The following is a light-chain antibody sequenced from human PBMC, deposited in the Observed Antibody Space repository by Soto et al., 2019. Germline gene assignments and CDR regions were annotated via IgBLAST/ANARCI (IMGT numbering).Light chain of an antibody. CDR2: EVT. J-gene: IGLJ2*01. Sequence: QSALTQPASVSGSPGQSITISCTGASSDFSPYKYVSWYQQHPGKAPKLIIYEVTYRPSGVSNRFSGSKSGNTASLTISGLQAEDEADYYCSSYTSDNTLVFGGGTKVTVL. CDR1: SSDFSPYKY. CDR3: SSYTSDNTLV. V-gene: IGLV2-14*01.